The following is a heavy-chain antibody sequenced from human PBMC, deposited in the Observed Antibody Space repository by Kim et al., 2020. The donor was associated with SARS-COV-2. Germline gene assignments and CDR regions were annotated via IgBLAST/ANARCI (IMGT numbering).Heavy chain of an antibody. J-gene: IGHJ5*02. CDR3: ARQFGFDWNDSFGP. Sequence: GESLKISCKGSDYSFASYWIGWVRQVPGKGLEWMGIIYPRDSHTTYSPSFQGQVTISADESISTAYLEWSSLRASDTAIYYCARQFGFDWNDSFGPLGQG. V-gene: IGHV5-51*01. D-gene: IGHD1-1*01. CDR2: IYPRDSHT. CDR1: DYSFASYW.